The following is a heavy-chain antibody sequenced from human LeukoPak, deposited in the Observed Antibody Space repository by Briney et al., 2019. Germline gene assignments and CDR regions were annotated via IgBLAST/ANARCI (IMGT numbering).Heavy chain of an antibody. Sequence: ASVKVSCKASGYTFTGYYMHWVRQAPGQRLEWMGRINPNSGGTSYAQKFQGRVTMTRDTSISTAYMELSRLRSDDTAVYYCAREDDILTGCIDYWGQGTLVTVSS. CDR3: AREDDILTGCIDY. V-gene: IGHV1-2*06. CDR1: GYTFTGYY. CDR2: INPNSGGT. J-gene: IGHJ4*02. D-gene: IGHD3-9*01.